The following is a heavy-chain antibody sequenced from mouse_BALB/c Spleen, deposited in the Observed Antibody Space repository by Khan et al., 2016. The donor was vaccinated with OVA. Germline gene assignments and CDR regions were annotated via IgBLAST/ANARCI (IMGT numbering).Heavy chain of an antibody. CDR1: GYIFTSYW. D-gene: IGHD1-1*01. J-gene: IGHJ2*01. CDR2: IYPGTDNT. CDR3: AREEALYYFDY. V-gene: IGHV1S132*01. Sequence: LQQSGAELVRPGASVKLSCKTSGYIFTSYWIHWVTQRSGQGLEWIARIYPGTDNTYYNEKLKDKATLTADKSSSTAYMHLSSLKSEDSAVYFCAREEALYYFDYWGQGTTLTVSS.